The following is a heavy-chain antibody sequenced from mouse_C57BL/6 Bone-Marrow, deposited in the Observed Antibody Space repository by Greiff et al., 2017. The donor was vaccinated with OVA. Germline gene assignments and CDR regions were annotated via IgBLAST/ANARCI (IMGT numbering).Heavy chain of an antibody. CDR1: GFSLTSYA. J-gene: IGHJ1*03. Sequence: VQLQQSGPGLVAPSQSLSITCTVSGFSLTSYAISWVRQPPGKGLEWLGVIWTGGGTNYNSALKSRLSISKDNSKSQVFLKMNSLQTDDTARYYCARKYYGSSYSYGYFGGWGTGTTVTVSS. CDR2: IWTGGGT. V-gene: IGHV2-9-1*01. CDR3: ARKYYGSSYSYGYFGG. D-gene: IGHD1-1*01.